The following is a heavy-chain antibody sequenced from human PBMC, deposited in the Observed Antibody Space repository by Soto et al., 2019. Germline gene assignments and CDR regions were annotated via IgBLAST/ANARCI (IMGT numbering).Heavy chain of an antibody. CDR1: GGSISTYY. Sequence: PSETPCVTCTFSGGSISTYYWSWIRQPAGKGLEWIGRIYTSGSTNDNPSLRSRVTMPVDTSKNQFSLKLSSVTAADTAVYYCAREGPGVFGVVIITGAFDIWGHGTLVTVSS. J-gene: IGHJ3*02. D-gene: IGHD3-3*01. CDR3: AREGPGVFGVVIITGAFDI. CDR2: IYTSGST. V-gene: IGHV4-4*07.